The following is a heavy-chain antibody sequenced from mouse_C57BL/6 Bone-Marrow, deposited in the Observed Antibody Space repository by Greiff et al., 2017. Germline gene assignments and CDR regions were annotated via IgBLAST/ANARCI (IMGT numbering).Heavy chain of an antibody. J-gene: IGHJ2*01. CDR1: GYSFTSYY. D-gene: IGHD2-3*01. CDR3: ARGAWLLPIYFDY. CDR2: IYPGSGNT. V-gene: IGHV1-66*01. Sequence: QVQLKESGPELVKPGASVKISCKASGYSFTSYYIHWVKQRPGQGLEWIGWIYPGSGNTKYNEKFKGKATLTADTSSSTAYMQLSSLTSEDSAVYYGARGAWLLPIYFDYWGQGTTLTVSS.